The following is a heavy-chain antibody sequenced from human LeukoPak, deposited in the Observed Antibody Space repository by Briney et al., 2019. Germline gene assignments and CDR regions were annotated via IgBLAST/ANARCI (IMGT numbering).Heavy chain of an antibody. Sequence: PSETLSLTCAVSGGSISSGGYSWSWIRQPPGKGLEWIGYIYHSGSTYYNPSPKSRVTISVDRSKNQFSLKLSSVTAADTAVYYCASSYCSSTSCRNWFDPWGQGTLVTVSS. J-gene: IGHJ5*02. CDR3: ASSYCSSTSCRNWFDP. CDR2: IYHSGST. D-gene: IGHD2-2*01. CDR1: GGSISSGGYS. V-gene: IGHV4-30-2*01.